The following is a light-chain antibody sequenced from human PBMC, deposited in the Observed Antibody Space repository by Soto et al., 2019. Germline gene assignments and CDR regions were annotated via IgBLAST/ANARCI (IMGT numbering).Light chain of an antibody. CDR3: QQYNNWTPTT. CDR2: YAS. Sequence: EIAVTQSPATLSLSPGMRATLSCRASQHISTNLAWYQQKPGQAPRLLIYYASTRATGIPDRCSGSGSGTELTPTISSLQSEDIPVYYYQQYNNWTPTTFGQGTSLETK. J-gene: IGKJ5*01. V-gene: IGKV3-15*01. CDR1: QHISTN.